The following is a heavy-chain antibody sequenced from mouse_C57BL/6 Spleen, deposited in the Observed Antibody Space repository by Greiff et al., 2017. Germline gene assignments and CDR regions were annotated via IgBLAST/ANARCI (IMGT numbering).Heavy chain of an antibody. V-gene: IGHV1-9*01. CDR3: ARRGYYYGSSPGAVDY. J-gene: IGHJ4*01. Sequence: VQLQQSGAELMKPGASVKLSCKATGYTFTGYWIEWVKQRPGHGLEWIGEILPGSGSTNYNEKFKGKATFTADTSSNTAYMQLSSLTTEDSAIYYCARRGYYYGSSPGAVDYWGQGTSVTVSS. CDR1: GYTFTGYW. CDR2: ILPGSGST. D-gene: IGHD1-1*01.